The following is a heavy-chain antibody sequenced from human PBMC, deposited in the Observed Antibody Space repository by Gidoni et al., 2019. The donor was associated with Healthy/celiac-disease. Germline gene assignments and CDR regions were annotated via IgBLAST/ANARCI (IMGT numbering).Heavy chain of an antibody. CDR2: IYYCGST. D-gene: IGHD5-18*01. Sequence: QVQLQESGQGLVKPSETLSLTCTVSGGSISSYYWSWILPPPGKGLEWIGYIYYCGSTNYTPSLKSRVTISVDTSKNQFSLKLSSVTAADTAVYYCARGYSYGTSQVDYWGQGTLVTVSS. CDR1: GGSISSYY. J-gene: IGHJ4*02. CDR3: ARGYSYGTSQVDY. V-gene: IGHV4-59*01.